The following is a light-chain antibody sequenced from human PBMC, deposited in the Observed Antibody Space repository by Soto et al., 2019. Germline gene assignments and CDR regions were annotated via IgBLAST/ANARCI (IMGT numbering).Light chain of an antibody. CDR2: GAS. J-gene: IGKJ1*01. CDR3: QQYSMAPLT. Sequence: EIVWTPYTATLSLSPGERATLSCRASQSVTDNYLAWYQQKPGQAPRLVISGASSRTSGIPDRFSASGSGTDFTLTISRLEPEDFAVYYCQQYSMAPLTFAHGTMVDIK. V-gene: IGKV3-20*01. CDR1: QSVTDNY.